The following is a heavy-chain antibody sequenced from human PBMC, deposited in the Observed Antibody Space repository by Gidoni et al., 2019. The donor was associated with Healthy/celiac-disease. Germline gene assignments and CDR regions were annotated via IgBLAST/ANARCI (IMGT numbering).Heavy chain of an antibody. CDR3: ASYGSYPHYFDY. Sequence: QVQLVESGGGVVQPGRSLSLSCAAPGFPFSSYAMHWVRQAPGKGLEWVAVISYDGSNKYYADSVKGRFTISRDNSKNTLYLQMNSLRAEDTAVYYCASYGSYPHYFDYWGQGTLVTGSS. D-gene: IGHD1-26*01. CDR1: GFPFSSYA. V-gene: IGHV3-30-3*01. CDR2: ISYDGSNK. J-gene: IGHJ4*02.